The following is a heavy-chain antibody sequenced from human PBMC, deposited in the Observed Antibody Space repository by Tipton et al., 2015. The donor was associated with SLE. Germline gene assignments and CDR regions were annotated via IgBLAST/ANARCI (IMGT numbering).Heavy chain of an antibody. D-gene: IGHD3-3*01. CDR2: ISSLTNIF. CDR1: GFNFNDYF. CDR3: ARDRGYDLDYFDY. J-gene: IGHJ4*02. Sequence: SLRLSCEASGFNFNDYFLSWIRQALGKGLEWISSISSLTNIFYYADSVKGRFTISRDNTRKAVYLQMSGLRVEDTAIYYCARDRGYDLDYFDYWGPGTLVTVSS. V-gene: IGHV3-11*01.